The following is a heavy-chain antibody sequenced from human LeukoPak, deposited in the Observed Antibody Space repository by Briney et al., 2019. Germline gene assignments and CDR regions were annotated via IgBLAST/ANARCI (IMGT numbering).Heavy chain of an antibody. Sequence: GGSLRLSCAASGFTFSSYSMNWVRQAPGKGLEWVSSISSSSSYIYYADSVKGRFTISRDNAKNSLYLQMNSLRAEDTAVYYCASSGSYGPHPKYWGQGTLVTVSS. CDR2: ISSSSSYI. V-gene: IGHV3-21*01. J-gene: IGHJ4*02. CDR3: ASSGSYGPHPKY. D-gene: IGHD1-26*01. CDR1: GFTFSSYS.